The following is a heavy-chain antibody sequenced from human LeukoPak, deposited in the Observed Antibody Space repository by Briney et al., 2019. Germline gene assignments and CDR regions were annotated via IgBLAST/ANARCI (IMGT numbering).Heavy chain of an antibody. CDR3: ARGLWDSTGFGY. J-gene: IGHJ4*02. CDR1: LGSIRNGGYY. V-gene: IGHV4-31*01. Sequence: SQTLSLTCPVSLGSIRNGGYYGSWTRHHPGKGLEWIGYIYYSGSTYYNPSLKSPVTISVDTSKNQFSLRLSSVTAADTAVYYCARGLWDSTGFGYWGQGTLVTVSS. CDR2: IYYSGST. D-gene: IGHD2/OR15-2a*01.